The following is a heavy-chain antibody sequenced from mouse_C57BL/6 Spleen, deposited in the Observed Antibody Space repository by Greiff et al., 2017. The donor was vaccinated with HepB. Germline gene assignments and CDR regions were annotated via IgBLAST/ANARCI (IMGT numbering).Heavy chain of an antibody. CDR3: ARAYYYGSSPYYYAMDY. J-gene: IGHJ4*01. V-gene: IGHV8-8*01. CDR1: GFSLSTFGMG. CDR2: IWWDDDK. D-gene: IGHD1-1*01. Sequence: QVTLKVCGPGILQPSQTLSLTCSFSGFSLSTFGMGVGWIRQPSGKGLEWLAHIWWDDDKYYNPALKSRLTISKDTSKNQVFLKIANVDTADTATYYCARAYYYGSSPYYYAMDYWGQGTSVTVSS.